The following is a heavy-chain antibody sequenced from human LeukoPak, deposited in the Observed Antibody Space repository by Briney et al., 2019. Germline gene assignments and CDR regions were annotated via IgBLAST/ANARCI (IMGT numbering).Heavy chain of an antibody. V-gene: IGHV1-2*02. CDR1: GYTFTGYY. Sequence: GASVKVSCKASGYTFTGYYMHWVRQAPGQGLEWMGWINPNSGGTNYAQKFQGRVTMTRDTSISTAYMELSRLRSDDTAAYYCARGRGYCSSTSCYSRSMDVWGKGTTVTVSS. CDR2: INPNSGGT. J-gene: IGHJ6*03. D-gene: IGHD2-2*01. CDR3: ARGRGYCSSTSCYSRSMDV.